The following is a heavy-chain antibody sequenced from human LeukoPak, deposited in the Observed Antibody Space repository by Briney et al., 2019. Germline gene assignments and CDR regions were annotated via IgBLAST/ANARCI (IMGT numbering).Heavy chain of an antibody. Sequence: PGGSLRLSCAASGFTFRTYWMSWIRQAPGKEPEWVADINQDGSEEYYLQSVRGRFTVSRGNAQNAVFLQMTNLRADDTALYYCARWKMELQRNAFDFWGQGTVVTVSS. V-gene: IGHV3-7*01. CDR1: GFTFRTYW. CDR3: ARWKMELQRNAFDF. CDR2: INQDGSEE. D-gene: IGHD1-7*01. J-gene: IGHJ3*01.